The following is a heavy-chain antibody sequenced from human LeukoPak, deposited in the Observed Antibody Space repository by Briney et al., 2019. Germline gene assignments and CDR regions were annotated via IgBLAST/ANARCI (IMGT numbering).Heavy chain of an antibody. CDR2: ISGDGGAR. Sequence: GRSLRLSCAASGFTFDDYAMHWVRQAPGKGLEWVSLISGDGGARYYGDSVKGRFTISRDNSKNSLYLQMNSLRTEDTALYYCAKDKRLRYFDWYEGMDVWGQGTTVTVSS. CDR1: GFTFDDYA. J-gene: IGHJ6*02. CDR3: AKDKRLRYFDWYEGMDV. D-gene: IGHD3-9*01. V-gene: IGHV3-43*02.